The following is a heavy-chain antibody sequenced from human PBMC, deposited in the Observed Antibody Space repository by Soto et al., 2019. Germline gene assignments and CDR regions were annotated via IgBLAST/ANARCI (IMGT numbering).Heavy chain of an antibody. Sequence: VQLVQSGAEVKEPGASVKVTCKASGYTFINFGITWVRQAPGQGLGWVGWISTANGFTTYGEKFQGRVTMTAERTTTRDYMDLRSLDSDDTAVYYCARDRACGTGGNCHPEWYFDYWGCGPLVTVSS. CDR2: ISTANGFT. CDR1: GYTFINFG. CDR3: ARDRACGTGGNCHPEWYFDY. V-gene: IGHV1-18*01. J-gene: IGHJ2*01. D-gene: IGHD2-8*02.